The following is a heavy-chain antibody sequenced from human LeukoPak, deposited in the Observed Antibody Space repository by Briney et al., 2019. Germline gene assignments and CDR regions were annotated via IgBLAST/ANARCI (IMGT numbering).Heavy chain of an antibody. CDR3: AANNWDEGGFDY. Sequence: GESLKISCKGSGYSFPSYWISWVRQMPGKGLEWMGKIDPSDSYTNYSPSFQGHVTISVDKSISTAYLQWSTLKASDTAMYYCAANNWDEGGFDYWGQGTLVTVSS. CDR1: GYSFPSYW. CDR2: IDPSDSYT. D-gene: IGHD1-26*01. J-gene: IGHJ4*02. V-gene: IGHV5-10-1*01.